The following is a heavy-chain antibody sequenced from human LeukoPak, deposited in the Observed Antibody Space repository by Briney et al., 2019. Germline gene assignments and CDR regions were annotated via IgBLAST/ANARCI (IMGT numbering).Heavy chain of an antibody. CDR3: ASSGSRGFDC. V-gene: IGHV4-31*02. J-gene: IGHJ4*02. CDR2: ISYSGNT. Sequence: PSETLSLTCGVSGGSISSGVYDWSWIRQHPGKGLEWIGYISYSGNTYYNPSLKSRISISVDTSKNQFSLKLNSLTVADTAVYYCASSGSRGFDCWGQGTLVTVSS. CDR1: GGSISSGVYD. D-gene: IGHD1-26*01.